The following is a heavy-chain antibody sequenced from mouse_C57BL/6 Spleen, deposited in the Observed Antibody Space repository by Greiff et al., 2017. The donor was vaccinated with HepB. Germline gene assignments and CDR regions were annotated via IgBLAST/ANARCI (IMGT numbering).Heavy chain of an antibody. D-gene: IGHD2-4*01. Sequence: VQVVESGTELVKPGASVKLSCKASGYTFTSYWMHWVKQRPGQGLEWIGNINPSNGGTNYNEKFKSKATLTVDKSSSTAYMQLSSLTSEDSAVYYCARWIYYDYALGMDCWGQGASVTVAS. CDR2: INPSNGGT. CDR3: ARWIYYDYALGMDC. CDR1: GYTFTSYW. V-gene: IGHV1-53*01. J-gene: IGHJ4*01.